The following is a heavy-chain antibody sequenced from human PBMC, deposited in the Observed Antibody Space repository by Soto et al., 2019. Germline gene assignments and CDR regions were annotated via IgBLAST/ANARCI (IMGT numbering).Heavy chain of an antibody. J-gene: IGHJ4*02. D-gene: IGHD6-13*01. Sequence: PGGSLRLSCAASGFTFSSYGMHWVRQAPRKGLEWVGRIKSKTDGGTTDYAAPVKGRFTISRDDSKNTLYLQMNSLKTEDTAVYYCTTDRYSSSWYGLYYFDYWGQGTLVTVSS. V-gene: IGHV3-15*07. CDR3: TTDRYSSSWYGLYYFDY. CDR2: IKSKTDGGTT. CDR1: GFTFSSYG.